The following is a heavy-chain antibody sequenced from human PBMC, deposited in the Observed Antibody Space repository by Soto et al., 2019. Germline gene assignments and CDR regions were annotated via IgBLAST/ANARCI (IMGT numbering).Heavy chain of an antibody. CDR1: RRSFSGYY. CDR3: ARGVRITMIVVVITTDDWFDA. D-gene: IGHD3-22*01. CDR2: INHSGST. J-gene: IGHJ5*02. V-gene: IGHV4-34*01. Sequence: PSETLSLTCAAYRRSFSGYYWSWIRQPPGKGLEWSGEINHSGSTNYNPSLKSRVTISVETSKNQFSLKLGSVAAADTAVYYCARGVRITMIVVVITTDDWFDAWGQGTQVSVSS.